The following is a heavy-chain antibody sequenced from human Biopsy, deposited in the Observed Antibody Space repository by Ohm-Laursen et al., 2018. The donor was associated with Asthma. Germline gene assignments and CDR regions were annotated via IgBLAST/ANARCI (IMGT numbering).Heavy chain of an antibody. CDR3: ARESGQDSGGTGAFDR. J-gene: IGHJ3*02. V-gene: IGHV3-30*03. D-gene: IGHD4-23*01. Sequence: SLRLSCTASGFVFSQCGMHWARQGPGKGLEWVALISSDGHNKYYKDSVKGRFTISRDNSKLRLYLEINSLRVEDSAVYYCARESGQDSGGTGAFDRWGQGIMVAVSS. CDR1: GFVFSQCG. CDR2: ISSDGHNK.